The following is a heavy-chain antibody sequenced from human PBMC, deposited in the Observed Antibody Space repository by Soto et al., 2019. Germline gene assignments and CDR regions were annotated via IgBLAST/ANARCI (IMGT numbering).Heavy chain of an antibody. CDR1: GFTFSSYA. J-gene: IGHJ6*02. CDR3: AKGDYGDSRDYYYGMDV. CDR2: ISGSGGST. D-gene: IGHD4-17*01. Sequence: GGSLRLSCAASGFTFSSYAMSWVRQAPGKGLEWVSAISGSGGSTYYADSVKGRFTISRDNSKNTLYLQMNSLRAEDTAVYYCAKGDYGDSRDYYYGMDVWGQGTTVTSP. V-gene: IGHV3-23*01.